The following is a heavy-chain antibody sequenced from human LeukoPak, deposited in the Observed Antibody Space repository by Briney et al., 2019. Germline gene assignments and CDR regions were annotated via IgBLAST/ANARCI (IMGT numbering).Heavy chain of an antibody. CDR2: ISSSSSYI. Sequence: GGSLRLSRAASGFTFSSYSMNWVRQAPGKGLEWVSSISSSSSYIYYADSVKGRFTISRDNAKNSLYLQMNSLRAEDTAVYYCARADSGYDWDYWGQGTLVTVSS. CDR1: GFTFSSYS. V-gene: IGHV3-21*01. CDR3: ARADSGYDWDY. J-gene: IGHJ4*02. D-gene: IGHD5-12*01.